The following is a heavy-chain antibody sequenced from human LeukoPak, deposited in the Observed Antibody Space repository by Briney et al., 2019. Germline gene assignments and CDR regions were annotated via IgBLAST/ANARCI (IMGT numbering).Heavy chain of an antibody. J-gene: IGHJ6*02. CDR2: IYYSGST. CDR1: GGSISSSSYY. Sequence: SETLSLTCTVSGGSISSSSYYWSWIRQHPGKGLEWIGYIYYSGSTYYNPSLKSRVTISVDTSKNQFSLKLSSVTAADTAVYYCARECLYYYYGMDVWGQGTTVTVSS. CDR3: ARECLYYYYGMDV. V-gene: IGHV4-31*03. D-gene: IGHD5/OR15-5a*01.